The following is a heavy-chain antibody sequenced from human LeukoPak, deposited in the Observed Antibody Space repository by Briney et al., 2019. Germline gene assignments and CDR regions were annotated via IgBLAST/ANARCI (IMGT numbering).Heavy chain of an antibody. D-gene: IGHD3-16*01. CDR1: GFTFSSNW. V-gene: IGHV3-7*01. CDR3: ARDVGAVLGEVYFDY. CDR2: INQDGSEK. J-gene: IGHJ4*02. Sequence: RTGGSLRLSCAASGFTFSSNWMSWVRQAPGKGLEWVANINQDGSEKYHVDSVKGRFLISRDNAKNSLYLQMNSLRADDTAVYYCARDVGAVLGEVYFDYWGQGTLVTVSS.